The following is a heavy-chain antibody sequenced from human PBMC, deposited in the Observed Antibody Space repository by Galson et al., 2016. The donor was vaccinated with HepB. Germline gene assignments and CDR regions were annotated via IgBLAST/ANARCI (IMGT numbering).Heavy chain of an antibody. CDR3: ARFPSGYLVTDH. V-gene: IGHV3-23*01. Sequence: SLRLSCAASGFTFSSYGMSWVRQAPGKGLEWVSAVSGSGGSTYYADSVKGRFTISRDNSKNTLYLQMNSLRAEDTAVYYCARFPSGYLVTDHWGQGTLVTVSS. J-gene: IGHJ4*02. CDR2: VSGSGGST. CDR1: GFTFSSYG. D-gene: IGHD3-22*01.